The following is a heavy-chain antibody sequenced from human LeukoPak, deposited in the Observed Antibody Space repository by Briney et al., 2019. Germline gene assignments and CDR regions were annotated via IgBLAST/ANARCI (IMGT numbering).Heavy chain of an antibody. CDR1: GYTFTSYA. J-gene: IGHJ6*02. CDR3: AREWLPPRWDYYYGMDV. D-gene: IGHD5-24*01. Sequence: ASVTVSCTASGYTFTSYAMHWVRQAPGQRLEWMGWINAGNGNTKYSQKFQGRVTITRDTSASTAYMELSSLRSEDTAVYYCAREWLPPRWDYYYGMDVWGQGTTVTVSS. V-gene: IGHV1-3*01. CDR2: INAGNGNT.